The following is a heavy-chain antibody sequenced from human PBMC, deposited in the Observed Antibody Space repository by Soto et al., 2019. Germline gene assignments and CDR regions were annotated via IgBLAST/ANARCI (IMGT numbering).Heavy chain of an antibody. J-gene: IGHJ3*02. V-gene: IGHV3-9*01. CDR1: GFTLSGYS. CDR3: AKDFKGRLGDAFDI. CDR2: ISWNSGSI. D-gene: IGHD3-9*01. Sequence: GGSLRLSCAGSGFTLSGYSMHWVRQAPGKGLEWVSGISWNSGSIGYADSVKGRFTISRDNAKNSLYLQMNSLRAEDTALYYCAKDFKGRLGDAFDIWGQGTMVTVSS.